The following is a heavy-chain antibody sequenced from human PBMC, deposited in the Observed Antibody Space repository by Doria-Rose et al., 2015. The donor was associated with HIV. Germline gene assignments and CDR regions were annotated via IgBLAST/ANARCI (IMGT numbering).Heavy chain of an antibody. J-gene: IGHJ4*02. CDR2: IFSDDER. CDR3: ARIKSSRWYHKYYFDF. CDR1: GVSLSSPGMG. Sequence: QESGPVLVKPTETLTLTCTVSGVSLSSPGMGVSWIRQPPGKALAWLANIFSDDERSYKTSLKSRLTISRGISKSQVVLTTTDMDPVDTATYYCARIKSSRWYHKYYFDFWGQGTLVIVSA. V-gene: IGHV2-26*01. D-gene: IGHD6-13*01.